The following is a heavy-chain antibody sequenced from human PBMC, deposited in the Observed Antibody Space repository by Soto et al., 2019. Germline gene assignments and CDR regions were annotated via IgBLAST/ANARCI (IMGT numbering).Heavy chain of an antibody. Sequence: SETLSLTCTVSGGSISSYYWSWIRQPPGKGLEWIGYSYYSGSTNYNPSLKSRVTISVDTSKNQFSLKLSSVTAADTAVYYCARDRGGYVDYWGQGTLVTVSS. J-gene: IGHJ4*02. D-gene: IGHD5-12*01. CDR2: SYYSGST. V-gene: IGHV4-59*01. CDR3: ARDRGGYVDY. CDR1: GGSISSYY.